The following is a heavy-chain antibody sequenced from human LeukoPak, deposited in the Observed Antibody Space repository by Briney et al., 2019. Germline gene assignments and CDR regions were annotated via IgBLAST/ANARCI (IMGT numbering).Heavy chain of an antibody. V-gene: IGHV1-2*02. CDR2: INPNSGGT. CDR1: GYTFTGYY. D-gene: IGHD3-16*02. CDR3: ARAPANYDYVWGSYREYYFDY. J-gene: IGHJ4*02. Sequence: GASLKVSCTASGYTFTGYYMHWVRQAPGQGVGWMGWINPNSGGTNYAQKFQGGVTMTRDTSISTAYMELSRLRSDDTAVYYCARAPANYDYVWGSYREYYFDYWGQGTLVTVSS.